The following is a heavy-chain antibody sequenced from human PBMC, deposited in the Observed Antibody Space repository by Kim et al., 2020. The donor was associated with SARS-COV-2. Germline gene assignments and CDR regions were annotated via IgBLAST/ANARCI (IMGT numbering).Heavy chain of an antibody. CDR2: ISYDGSNK. CDR1: GFTFSSYA. J-gene: IGHJ4*02. V-gene: IGHV3-30*04. CDR3: AKGITMVRGFIGVDY. D-gene: IGHD3-10*01. Sequence: GGSLRLSCAASGFTFSSYAMHWVRQAPGKGLEWVAVISYDGSNKYYADSVKGRFTISRDNSKNTLYLQMNSLRAEDTAVYYCAKGITMVRGFIGVDYWGQGTLVTVSS.